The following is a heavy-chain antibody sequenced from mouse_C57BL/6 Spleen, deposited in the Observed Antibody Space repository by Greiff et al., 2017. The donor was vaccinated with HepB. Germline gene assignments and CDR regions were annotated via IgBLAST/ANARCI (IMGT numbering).Heavy chain of an antibody. CDR1: GFTFSSYG. CDR2: ISSGGSYT. CDR3: ASNYGSSPFDY. Sequence: EVQRVESGGDLVKPGGSLKLSCAASGFTFSSYGMSWVRQTPDKRLEWVATISSGGSYTYYPDSVKGRFTISRDNAKNTLYLQMSSLKSEDTAMYYCASNYGSSPFDYWGQGTTLTVSS. D-gene: IGHD1-1*01. V-gene: IGHV5-6*01. J-gene: IGHJ2*01.